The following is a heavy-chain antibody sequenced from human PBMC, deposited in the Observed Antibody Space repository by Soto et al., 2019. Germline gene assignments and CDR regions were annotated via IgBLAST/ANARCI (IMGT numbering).Heavy chain of an antibody. CDR3: PGEVASGY. V-gene: IGHV3-30*03. CDR2: ISRDGGTK. CDR1: GFTVSSYG. D-gene: IGHD2-21*01. Sequence: QVQLVESGGGVVQHGRSLRLSCAASGFTVSSYGMHWVRQAPGKGLEWVAVISRDGGTKYYADSVKGRFTISRDNSRNKLFLEMNSLRGDDMAVYYCPGEVASGYWGQGTLVTGSS. J-gene: IGHJ4*02.